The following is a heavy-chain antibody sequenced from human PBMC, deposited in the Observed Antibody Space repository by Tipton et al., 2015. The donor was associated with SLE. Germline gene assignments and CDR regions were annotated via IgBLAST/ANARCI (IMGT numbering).Heavy chain of an antibody. V-gene: IGHV4-61*02. Sequence: TLSLTCTVSGGSISSGSYYWSWIRQPAGKGLEWIGRIYTSGSTNYNPSLKSRVPISVDTSKNQFSLKLSSVTAAAMAVYYCARYSSSWVDYWGQGTLVTVSS. CDR1: GGSISSGSYY. CDR3: ARYSSSWVDY. CDR2: IYTSGST. D-gene: IGHD6-13*01. J-gene: IGHJ4*02.